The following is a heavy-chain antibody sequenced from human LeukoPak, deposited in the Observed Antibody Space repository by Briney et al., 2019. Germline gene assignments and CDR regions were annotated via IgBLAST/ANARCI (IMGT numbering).Heavy chain of an antibody. V-gene: IGHV3-30*18. CDR1: RFIFSNYG. CDR3: AKDLLALRRTSNFDY. CDR2: ISYDGSNK. J-gene: IGHJ4*02. D-gene: IGHD2/OR15-2a*01. Sequence: PGRSLRLSCAASRFIFSNYGMHWVRQAPGKGLEWVAVISYDGSNKYYADSVKGRFTISRDDSKNTLYLQMNSLRAEDTAVYYCAKDLLALRRTSNFDYWGQGTLVTVSS.